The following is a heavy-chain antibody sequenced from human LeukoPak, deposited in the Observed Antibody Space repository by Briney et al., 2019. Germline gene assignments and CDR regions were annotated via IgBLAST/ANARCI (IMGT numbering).Heavy chain of an antibody. CDR3: AKDRWSVAVAGYFDY. D-gene: IGHD6-19*01. CDR2: ISYDGSNK. J-gene: IGHJ4*02. CDR1: GFTFSNYG. V-gene: IGHV3-30*18. Sequence: PGGSLRLSCAASGFTFSNYGIHWVRQDPGKGMEWVADISYDGSNKNYAASVEGRFTISRDNSKTTLYLQMTSLRAEDTAVYYCAKDRWSVAVAGYFDYWGQGTLVTVSS.